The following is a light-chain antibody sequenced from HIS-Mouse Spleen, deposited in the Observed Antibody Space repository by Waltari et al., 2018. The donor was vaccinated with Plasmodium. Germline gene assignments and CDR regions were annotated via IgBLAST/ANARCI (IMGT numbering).Light chain of an antibody. CDR2: GAS. Sequence: EIVMTQSPATLSVSPGERATLSCRASQSVSSNLAWYQQKPGKAHMLLIYGASTRATGIPARFSGSGSGTEFTLTISSLQSEDFAVYYCQQYNNWSFTFGPGTKVDIK. V-gene: IGKV3-15*01. CDR3: QQYNNWSFT. J-gene: IGKJ3*01. CDR1: QSVSSN.